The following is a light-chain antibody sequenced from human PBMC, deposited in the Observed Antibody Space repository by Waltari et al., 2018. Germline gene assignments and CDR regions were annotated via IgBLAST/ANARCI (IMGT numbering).Light chain of an antibody. V-gene: IGLV2-14*01. CDR1: SSDVGGYNY. J-gene: IGLJ1*01. Sequence: QSALTQPACVSGSPGQSITISCTGTSSDVGGYNYVSWYQQHPGKAPKLMIYEVRNRPSGVSNRFSGSKSGNTASLTISGLQAEDEADYYCSSYTSSSTYVFGTGTKVTVL. CDR2: EVR. CDR3: SSYTSSSTYV.